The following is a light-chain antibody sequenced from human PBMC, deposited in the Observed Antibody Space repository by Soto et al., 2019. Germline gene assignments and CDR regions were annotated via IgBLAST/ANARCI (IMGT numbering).Light chain of an antibody. J-gene: IGLJ7*01. CDR1: TSNIGSNS. CDR3: AAWDDSLNGLWV. Sequence: QSVLTQPPSASGTPGQRVTISCSGTTSNIGSNSVNWFQQLPGLAPKLLIYSSTQRASGVPDRFSGSKSGTSASLAISGLQSEDEADYYCAAWDDSLNGLWVFGGGTQLTVL. V-gene: IGLV1-44*01. CDR2: SST.